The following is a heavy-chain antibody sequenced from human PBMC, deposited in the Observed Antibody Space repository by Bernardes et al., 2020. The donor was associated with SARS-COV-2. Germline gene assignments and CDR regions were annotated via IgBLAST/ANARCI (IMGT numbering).Heavy chain of an antibody. Sequence: SETLSLTCTVSGGSISSSSYYWGWIRQPPGKGLDWIGNLYYSGITYYNPSLKSRVTMSIDTSKNQFSLKLSSVTAADTAVYYCARRLQYYFDYWGHGTLVTVSS. V-gene: IGHV4-39*01. CDR1: GGSISSSSYY. CDR3: ARRLQYYFDY. J-gene: IGHJ4*01. CDR2: LYYSGIT.